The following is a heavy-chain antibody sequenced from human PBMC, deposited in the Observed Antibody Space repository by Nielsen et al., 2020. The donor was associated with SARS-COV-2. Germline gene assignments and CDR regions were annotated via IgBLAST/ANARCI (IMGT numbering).Heavy chain of an antibody. CDR1: GFTFDDYA. V-gene: IGHV3-9*01. J-gene: IGHJ6*02. CDR2: ISWNSGSI. CDR3: ARDSYYDILTGKDYYYGMDV. Sequence: SLKISCAASGFTFDDYAMHWVRQAPGKGLEWVSGISWNSGSIGYADSVKGRFTISRDNAKNSLYLQMNSLRAEDTALYYCARDSYYDILTGKDYYYGMDVWGQGTTVTVSS. D-gene: IGHD3-9*01.